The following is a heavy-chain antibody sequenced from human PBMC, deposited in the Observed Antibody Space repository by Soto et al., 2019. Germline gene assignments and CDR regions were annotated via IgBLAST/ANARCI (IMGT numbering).Heavy chain of an antibody. Sequence: QLQLQESGPGLVKPSETLSLTCTVSGGSISSSSYYWGWIRQPPGKGLEWIGGIYYSGSTYYNPSLKSRVTISVDTSKNQFSLKLSSVTAADTAVYYCARRVYYDSSGYYDYYYYYGMDVWGQGTTVTVSS. CDR1: GGSISSSSYY. J-gene: IGHJ6*02. CDR2: IYYSGST. V-gene: IGHV4-39*01. D-gene: IGHD3-22*01. CDR3: ARRVYYDSSGYYDYYYYYGMDV.